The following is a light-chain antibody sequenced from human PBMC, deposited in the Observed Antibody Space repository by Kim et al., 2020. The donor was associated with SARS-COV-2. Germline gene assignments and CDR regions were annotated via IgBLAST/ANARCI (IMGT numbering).Light chain of an antibody. V-gene: IGLV3-19*01. J-gene: IGLJ3*02. CDR3: NSRDSNDNVV. CDR2: GKN. Sequence: SSELTQEPAVSVALGQTVRITCQGDSLRSYYATWYQQKPGQAPIVVIYGKNNRPSGIPDRFSGSSSGNTASLTITGTQAGDEADYYCNSRDSNDNVVFGGGTKLTVL. CDR1: SLRSYY.